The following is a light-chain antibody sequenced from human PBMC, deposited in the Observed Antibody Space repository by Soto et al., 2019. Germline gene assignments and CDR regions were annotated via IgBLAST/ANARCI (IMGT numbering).Light chain of an antibody. V-gene: IGKV1-27*01. J-gene: IGKJ4*01. CDR3: QKYNSAPLT. Sequence: DIQMTQSPSTLSASVGDRGTITCRASQSISSWLAWYQQKPGKAPKLLIYAASTLQSGVPSRFSGSGSGTDFTLTISSLQTEDVETYYCQKYNSAPLTFGGGTKVDIK. CDR2: AAS. CDR1: QSISSW.